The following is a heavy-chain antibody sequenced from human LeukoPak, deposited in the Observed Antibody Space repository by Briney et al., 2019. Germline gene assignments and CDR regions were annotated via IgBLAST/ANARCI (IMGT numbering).Heavy chain of an antibody. CDR3: AKGAVAVPFDY. CDR2: ISWNSGSI. Sequence: PGGSLRLSCAASGFTFDDYAMPWVRQAPGKGLEWVSGISWNSGSIGYADSVKGRFTISRDNAKNSLYLQMNSLRAEDTALYYCAKGAVAVPFDYWGQGTLVTVSS. CDR1: GFTFDDYA. V-gene: IGHV3-9*01. D-gene: IGHD6-19*01. J-gene: IGHJ4*02.